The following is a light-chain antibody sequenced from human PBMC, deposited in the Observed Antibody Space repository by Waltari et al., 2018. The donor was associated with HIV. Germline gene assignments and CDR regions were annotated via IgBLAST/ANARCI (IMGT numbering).Light chain of an antibody. CDR1: GSDIGGYNY. CDR2: DVT. V-gene: IGLV2-14*03. J-gene: IGLJ2*01. Sequence: QSALTQSASVSGSPGQSITISCTGTGSDIGGYNYVSWYQQQPGKAPKLLIYDVTDRPSGISDRFSGSKSGNTASLTISGLQAEDEADYYCSSYTISSMVVFGGGTKLTVL. CDR3: SSYTISSMVV.